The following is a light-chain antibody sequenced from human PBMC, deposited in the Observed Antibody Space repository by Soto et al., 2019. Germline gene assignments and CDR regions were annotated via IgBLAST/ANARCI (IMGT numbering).Light chain of an antibody. CDR3: SSFTGAGTWV. V-gene: IGLV2-14*01. CDR1: SRDVGGYDY. Sequence: QSVLTQPASVSGSPGQSITISCTGTSRDVGGYDYVSWYQQHPGKAPKVMIYEVSNRPSGVSNRFSGSKSGNTASLTISGLQAEDEADYYCSSFTGAGTWVLGGGTKLTVL. J-gene: IGLJ3*02. CDR2: EVS.